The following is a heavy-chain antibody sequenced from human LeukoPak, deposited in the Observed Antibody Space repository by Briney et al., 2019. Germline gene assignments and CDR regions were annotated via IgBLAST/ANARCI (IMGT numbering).Heavy chain of an antibody. CDR3: ARGPDYGDPLLY. J-gene: IGHJ4*02. Sequence: ASVKVSCKASGYTFTGYYMHWVRQAPGQGLEWMGWINPNSGGTNSAQKFQGRVTLTRDTSISTAYMELSGLRSDDTAVYYCARGPDYGDPLLYWGQGTLVTVSS. CDR2: INPNSGGT. CDR1: GYTFTGYY. D-gene: IGHD4-17*01. V-gene: IGHV1-2*02.